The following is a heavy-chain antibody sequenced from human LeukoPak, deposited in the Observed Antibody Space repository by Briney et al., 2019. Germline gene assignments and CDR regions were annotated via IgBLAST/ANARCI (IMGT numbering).Heavy chain of an antibody. Sequence: SVTVSCTASGYTFTGYYMHWVRQAPGQGLEWMGGIVPIFGKTKYAQKFQGRVTITTDESSSTAYMELSSLRSDDTAIYYCARGWGIPAPISWFDPWGQGTLVTVSS. D-gene: IGHD7-27*01. V-gene: IGHV1-69*05. CDR3: ARGWGIPAPISWFDP. CDR1: GYTFTGYY. CDR2: IVPIFGKT. J-gene: IGHJ5*02.